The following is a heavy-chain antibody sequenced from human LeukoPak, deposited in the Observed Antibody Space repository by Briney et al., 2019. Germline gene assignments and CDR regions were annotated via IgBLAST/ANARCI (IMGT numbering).Heavy chain of an antibody. CDR1: GFTFSNYD. CDR2: ISYDGSNK. J-gene: IGHJ4*02. CDR3: AKDREGTTFDN. V-gene: IGHV3-30*18. D-gene: IGHD1-7*01. Sequence: GRSLRLSCAASGFTFSNYDMHGVRQAPGKGLEWVAVISYDGSNKYYADSVKGRFTISRDNSKNTVYLQMNSLRTEDTAVYYCAKDREGTTFDNWGQGTLVTVSS.